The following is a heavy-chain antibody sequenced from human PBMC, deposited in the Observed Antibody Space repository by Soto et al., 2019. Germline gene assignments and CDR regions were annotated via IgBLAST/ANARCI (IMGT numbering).Heavy chain of an antibody. CDR1: GGSMKSGGYS. V-gene: IGHV4-30-2*01. CDR2: IYHSGST. CDR3: AAGGGLPRYY. J-gene: IGHJ4*02. Sequence: PSETLALTSAVSGGSMKSGGYSWSRIRQPPGKGLEWIGYIYHSGSTYYNPSLKSRVTISVDRSKNQFSLKLSSVTAADTAVYYCAAGGGLPRYYWGQGTLVTVSS. D-gene: IGHD5-12*01.